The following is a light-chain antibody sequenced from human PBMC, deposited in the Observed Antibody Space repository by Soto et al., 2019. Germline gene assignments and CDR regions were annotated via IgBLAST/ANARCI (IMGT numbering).Light chain of an antibody. CDR3: SSYTGSSTYV. CDR1: SSDVGAYNY. V-gene: IGLV2-14*01. Sequence: QSVLTQPASVSGSPGQSITISCTGTSSDVGAYNYVSWYQHHPGKAPKLMIHEVSDRPSGVSTRFSGSKSGHTASLTISGLQAEDEADYYCSSYTGSSTYVFGTGTKVTVL. CDR2: EVS. J-gene: IGLJ1*01.